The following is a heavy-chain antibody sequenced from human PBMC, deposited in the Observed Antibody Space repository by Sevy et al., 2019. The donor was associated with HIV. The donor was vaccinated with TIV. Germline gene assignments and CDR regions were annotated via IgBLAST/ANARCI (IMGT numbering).Heavy chain of an antibody. D-gene: IGHD6-13*01. J-gene: IGHJ6*02. CDR3: ARASSPAAGTSYYPMDV. CDR2: ISYDGSNK. Sequence: GGSLRLSCAASGFTFSSYAMHWVRQAPGKGLEWVAAISYDGSNKYYEDSVMGGITTFRDNSTNTLYLQMNSLMAEDTAVEYCARASSPAAGTSYYPMDVWGQGTTVTVSS. V-gene: IGHV3-30-3*01. CDR1: GFTFSSYA.